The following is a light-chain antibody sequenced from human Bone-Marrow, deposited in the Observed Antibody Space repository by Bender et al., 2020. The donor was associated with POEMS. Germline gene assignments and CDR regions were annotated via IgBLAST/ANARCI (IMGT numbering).Light chain of an antibody. V-gene: IGLV2-8*01. CDR2: DVT. CDR3: SSYADDTVA. J-gene: IGLJ1*01. CDR1: SNDVGAYNY. Sequence: QSALTQPPSASGSPGQSVTISCTGTSNDVGAYNYVSWYQQHPGSAPKLLIYDVTERPSGVPDRFSGSNSGNTASLTVSGLQPEDEAYYYCSSYADDTVAFGTGTKVTVL.